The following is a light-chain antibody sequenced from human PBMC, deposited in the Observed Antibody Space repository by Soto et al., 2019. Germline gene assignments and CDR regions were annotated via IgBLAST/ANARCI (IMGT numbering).Light chain of an antibody. CDR2: DVN. CDR3: TSDTGSAPFYV. Sequence: QSALTQPASVSGSPGQSITISCTGATTDVDGYDYVSWYQQHPGQAPKLMIFDVNNRPSGVSGLFSGSKSGHTASLTISGLQADDDGDYYCTSDTGSAPFYVIGSGTKLTVL. V-gene: IGLV2-14*03. CDR1: TTDVDGYDY. J-gene: IGLJ1*01.